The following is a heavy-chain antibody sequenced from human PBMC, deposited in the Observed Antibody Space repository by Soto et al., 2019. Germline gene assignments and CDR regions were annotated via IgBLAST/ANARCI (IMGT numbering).Heavy chain of an antibody. CDR1: GYGKTCYC. J-gene: IGHJ4*02. Sequence: KASGYGKTCYCVRWVRQTPKQGLEWMGWISAYNGNTNYAQKLQDRVTMTTDTSTSTAYMELRSLRSDDTAVYYCARGSGDSSGYYQFDYWGQGTLVTVSS. V-gene: IGHV1-18*01. CDR3: ARGSGDSSGYYQFDY. CDR2: ISAYNGNT. D-gene: IGHD3-22*01.